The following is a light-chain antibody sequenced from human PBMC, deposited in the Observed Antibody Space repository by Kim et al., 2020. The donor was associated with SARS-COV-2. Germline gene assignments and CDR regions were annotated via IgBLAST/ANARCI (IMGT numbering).Light chain of an antibody. CDR1: SSNIRTNT. J-gene: IGLJ2*01. CDR2: GSN. CDR3: SSWDDILNGII. V-gene: IGLV1-44*01. Sequence: QSVLTQPPSASGTPGQRVTISCSGSSSNIRTNTVNWYQHIPGTAPKLLIYGSNQRPSGVPDRFSGSKSGTSASLAISGLQSEDEADYYCSSWDDILNGIIFGGGTQLTVL.